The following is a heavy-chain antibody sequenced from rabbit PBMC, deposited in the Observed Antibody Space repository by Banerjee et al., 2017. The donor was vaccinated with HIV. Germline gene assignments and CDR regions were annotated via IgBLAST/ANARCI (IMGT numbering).Heavy chain of an antibody. Sequence: QEQLEESGGDLVKPGASLTLTCTASGFSFSSNYNMCWVRQAPGKGLEWIACIYAGSSGSTYYANWVNGRFTISSHNAQNTLYLQLNSLTAAGTATYFCARYVAYAGYGCALNLWGPGTLVTVS. D-gene: IGHD6-1*01. J-gene: IGHJ4*01. CDR1: GFSFSSNYN. CDR2: IYAGSSGST. V-gene: IGHV1S45*01. CDR3: ARYVAYAGYGCALNL.